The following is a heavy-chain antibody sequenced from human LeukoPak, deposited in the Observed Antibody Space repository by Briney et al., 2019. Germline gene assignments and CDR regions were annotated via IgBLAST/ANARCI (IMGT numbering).Heavy chain of an antibody. D-gene: IGHD3-16*01. V-gene: IGHV3-30*04. CDR1: GFTFSSYA. CDR3: ARGMIVFRAFDI. CDR2: ISYDGSNK. Sequence: GRSLRLSCAASGFTFSSYAMHWVRQAPGKGLEWVAVISYDGSNKYYADSVKGRFTISRDNSKNTLYLQMNSLRAEDTAVYYCARGMIVFRAFDIWGQGTMVTVSS. J-gene: IGHJ3*02.